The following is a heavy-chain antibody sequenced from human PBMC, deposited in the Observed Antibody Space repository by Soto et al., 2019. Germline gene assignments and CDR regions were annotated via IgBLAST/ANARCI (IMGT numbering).Heavy chain of an antibody. V-gene: IGHV3-30-3*01. Sequence: GGSLRLSCAASGFTFSSYAMHWVRQAPGKGLERVAVISYDGSNKYYADSVKGRFTISRDNSKNTLYLQMNSLRAEDTAVYYCARETYYYDSSGPSAFDIWGQGTMVTVSS. CDR1: GFTFSSYA. D-gene: IGHD3-22*01. CDR3: ARETYYYDSSGPSAFDI. J-gene: IGHJ3*02. CDR2: ISYDGSNK.